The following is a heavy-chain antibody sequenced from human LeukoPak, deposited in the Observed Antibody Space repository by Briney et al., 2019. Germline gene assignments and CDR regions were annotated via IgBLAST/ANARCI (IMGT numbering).Heavy chain of an antibody. Sequence: PGGSLRLSCAGSGFTFSDAWMSWVRQAPGKGLEWVGRIKTKTDGGTTDYVAPVKGRFTISRDDSQNTLYMEMNSLKTEDTAVYYCTTDRRYNSFYWGQGTLVTVSS. V-gene: IGHV3-15*01. CDR1: GFTFSDAW. D-gene: IGHD1-14*01. CDR2: IKTKTDGGTT. J-gene: IGHJ4*02. CDR3: TTDRRYNSFY.